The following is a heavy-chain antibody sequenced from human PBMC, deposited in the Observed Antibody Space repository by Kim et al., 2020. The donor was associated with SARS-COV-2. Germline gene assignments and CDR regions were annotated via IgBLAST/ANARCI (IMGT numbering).Heavy chain of an antibody. V-gene: IGHV3-33*06. Sequence: GGSLRLSCAASGFLFPTSFMHWVLQAPGKGLEWVAVIWYDGSNKYYADSVKGRFTISRDNSKNTLYLQMNSLRAEDTAVYYCAKAPADGDYYYWGQGTLGTVSS. CDR2: IWYDGSNK. CDR3: AKAPADGDYYY. D-gene: IGHD4-17*01. J-gene: IGHJ4*02. CDR1: GFLFPTSF.